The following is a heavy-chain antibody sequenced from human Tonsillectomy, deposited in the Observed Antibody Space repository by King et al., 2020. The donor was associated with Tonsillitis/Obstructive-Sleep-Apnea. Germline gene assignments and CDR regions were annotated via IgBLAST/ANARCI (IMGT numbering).Heavy chain of an antibody. CDR2: IKSKIDGGTT. V-gene: IGHV3-15*07. D-gene: IGHD1-26*01. Sequence: VQLVESGGGLVKPGGSLRLSCAASGFTFSNAWMNWVRQAPGKGLEWVGLIKSKIDGGTTDYAAPVKGRFTISRDDSKNTLYLQMNRLKTEDTAVYYCTTEPYSWGYIDYWGQGTLVTVSS. J-gene: IGHJ4*02. CDR1: GFTFSNAW. CDR3: TTEPYSWGYIDY.